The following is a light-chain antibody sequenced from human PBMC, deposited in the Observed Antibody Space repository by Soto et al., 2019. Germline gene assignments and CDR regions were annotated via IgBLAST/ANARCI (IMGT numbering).Light chain of an antibody. Sequence: EIVMTQSPATLSVSPGERATLSCRASQSVSSNLAWYQQKPGQAPRLLIYGASTRATGIPARLSGSGSWTEFTLTISSLQSEDFAIYYCQQYNNWPPYTFGQGTKLEIK. CDR1: QSVSSN. J-gene: IGKJ2*01. V-gene: IGKV3-15*01. CDR2: GAS. CDR3: QQYNNWPPYT.